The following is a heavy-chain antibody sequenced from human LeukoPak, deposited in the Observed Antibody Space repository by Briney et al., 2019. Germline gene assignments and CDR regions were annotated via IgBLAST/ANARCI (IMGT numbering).Heavy chain of an antibody. D-gene: IGHD2-2*01. Sequence: GGSLRLSCAASGFTFSSYEMNWVRQAPGKGLEWVSYISSSGSTIYYADSVKGRFTISRDNAKNSLYLQMNSLGAEDTAVYYCASLTPGEVVPAATYYGMDVWGQGTTVTVSS. V-gene: IGHV3-48*03. CDR2: ISSSGSTI. CDR1: GFTFSSYE. J-gene: IGHJ6*02. CDR3: ASLTPGEVVPAATYYGMDV.